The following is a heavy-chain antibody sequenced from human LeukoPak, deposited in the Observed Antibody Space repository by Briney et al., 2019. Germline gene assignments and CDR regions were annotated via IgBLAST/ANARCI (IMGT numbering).Heavy chain of an antibody. D-gene: IGHD4-23*01. CDR1: GSFFRDYY. J-gene: IGHJ4*01. CDR2: INASSGDA. V-gene: IGHV1-2*02. Sequence: ASVKLSGTASGSFFRDYYMHWWRQSPGQGLGWLWGINASSGDANYAQKFQGRVTMTSDTSISTAYLELNRLKADDTAIYFCARDVHDYGGNSGFDYWGQGSLVIVSS. CDR3: ARDVHDYGGNSGFDY.